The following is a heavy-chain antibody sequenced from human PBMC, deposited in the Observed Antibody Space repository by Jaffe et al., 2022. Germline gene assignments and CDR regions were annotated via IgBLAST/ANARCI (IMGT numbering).Heavy chain of an antibody. D-gene: IGHD3-10*01. Sequence: QVQLQESGPGLVKPSETLSLTCAVSGYSISSGYYWGWIRQPPGKGLEWIGSIYHSGSTYYNPSLKSRVTISVDTSKNQFSLKLSSVTAADTAVYYCARALGYYGSGSYYYWGQGTLVTVSS. CDR3: ARALGYYGSGSYYY. V-gene: IGHV4-38-2*01. CDR1: GYSISSGYY. CDR2: IYHSGST. J-gene: IGHJ4*02.